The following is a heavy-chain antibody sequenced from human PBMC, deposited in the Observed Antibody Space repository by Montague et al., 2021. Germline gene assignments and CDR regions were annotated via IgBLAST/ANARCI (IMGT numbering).Heavy chain of an antibody. CDR3: ARADDYLGSGSYLGFDY. V-gene: IGHV4-31*03. CDR2: IFYSGNT. J-gene: IGHJ4*02. D-gene: IGHD3-10*01. CDR1: GGSISSGGYY. Sequence: TLSLTCTVSGGSISSGGYYWSCIRQLPGKGLVWIGHIFYSGNTYYNPPLKSRVTISVDTSKNQFSLKLSSVTAADTAVYYCARADDYLGSGSYLGFDYWGQGTMVTVSS.